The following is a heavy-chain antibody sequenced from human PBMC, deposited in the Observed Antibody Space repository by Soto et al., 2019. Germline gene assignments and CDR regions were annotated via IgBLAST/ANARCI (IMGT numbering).Heavy chain of an antibody. Sequence: GSLRLSCAVSGFTFRNFAMSWVRQAPGKGLEWISLISGSGSSTYYADSVKGRFTISRDNSKNTVYLQMNSLRAEDTAVYYCAKDSYYYDSSGYSGMDVWGQGT. CDR1: GFTFRNFA. CDR3: AKDSYYYDSSGYSGMDV. J-gene: IGHJ6*02. V-gene: IGHV3-23*01. CDR2: ISGSGSST. D-gene: IGHD3-22*01.